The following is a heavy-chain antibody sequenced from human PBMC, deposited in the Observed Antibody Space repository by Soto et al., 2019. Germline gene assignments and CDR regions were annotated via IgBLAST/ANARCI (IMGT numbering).Heavy chain of an antibody. CDR3: ARQGFGVLHGLVDV. CDR1: GGSISSSSYY. Sequence: SETLSLTCTVSGGSISSSSYYWGWIRQPPGKGLEWIGSIYYSGSTYYNPSLKSRVTISVDTSKNQFSLKLSSVTAADTAVYYCARQGFGVLHGLVDVWGQGNTVTVS. J-gene: IGHJ6*02. CDR2: IYYSGST. D-gene: IGHD3-10*01. V-gene: IGHV4-39*01.